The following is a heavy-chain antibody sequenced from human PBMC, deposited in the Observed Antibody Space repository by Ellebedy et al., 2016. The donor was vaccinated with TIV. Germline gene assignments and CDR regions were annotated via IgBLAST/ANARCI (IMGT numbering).Heavy chain of an antibody. CDR2: INQDGSEK. J-gene: IGHJ3*02. CDR3: ATDGSYGDYLSPTHALEI. Sequence: GGSLRLSCAASGFPFRSYWVTWVRQAPGKGLEWLANINQDGSEKFYVDSVKGRFTISRDNAKNSLDLQMNSLRAEDTAIYYCATDGSYGDYLSPTHALEIWGQGTMVTVSP. CDR1: GFPFRSYW. V-gene: IGHV3-7*01. D-gene: IGHD4-17*01.